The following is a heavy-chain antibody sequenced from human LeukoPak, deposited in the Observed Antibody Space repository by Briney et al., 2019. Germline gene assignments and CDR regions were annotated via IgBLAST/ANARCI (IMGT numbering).Heavy chain of an antibody. V-gene: IGHV4-30-4*08. CDR1: RYSITSGYY. D-gene: IGHD6-19*01. CDR2: IYYSGST. J-gene: IGHJ6*03. Sequence: SETLSLTCTVSRYSITSGYYWSWIRQPPGKGLEWIGYIYYSGSTCYNPSLKSRVTISVDTSKNQFSLKLSSVTAADTAVYYCARDPMEGSGWYRTDYYYYMDVWGKGTTVTVSS. CDR3: ARDPMEGSGWYRTDYYYYMDV.